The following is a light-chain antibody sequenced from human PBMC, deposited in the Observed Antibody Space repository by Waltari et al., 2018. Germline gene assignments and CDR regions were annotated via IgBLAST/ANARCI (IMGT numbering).Light chain of an antibody. CDR3: CSYAGSYVWV. Sequence: QSALTQPRSVSGSPGQSVTISCTGTSSDVGGYNYVSWYHQHPGKAPNLMIYDVSNRPSGVPDRFSGSKSGNTAALTISGLQAEDEADYYCCSYAGSYVWVFGGGTKLTVL. CDR1: SSDVGGYNY. CDR2: DVS. V-gene: IGLV2-11*01. J-gene: IGLJ3*02.